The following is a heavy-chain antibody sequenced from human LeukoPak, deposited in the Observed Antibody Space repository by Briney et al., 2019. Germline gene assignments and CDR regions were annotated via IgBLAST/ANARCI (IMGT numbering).Heavy chain of an antibody. CDR3: ARDRGRVPTTGSAFDI. Sequence: GGFLRLSCAASGFSVSSTYMSWVRQAPGKGLEWVAIIYSRSTYYADSVRGRFTISRDSSKNTLSLEVNSLRVEDTAVYYCARDRGRVPTTGSAFDIWGRGTMVTVSS. D-gene: IGHD1-14*01. CDR2: IYSRST. J-gene: IGHJ3*02. V-gene: IGHV3-66*01. CDR1: GFSVSSTY.